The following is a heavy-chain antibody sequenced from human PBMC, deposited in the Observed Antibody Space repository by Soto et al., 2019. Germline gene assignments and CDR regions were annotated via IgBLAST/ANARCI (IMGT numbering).Heavy chain of an antibody. V-gene: IGHV1-69*01. CDR3: ARFDPDLDTAMVTGFDY. CDR1: GGTFSSYA. Sequence: QVQLVQSGAEVKKPGSSVKVSCKASGGTFSSYAISWVRQAPGQGLEWMGGIIPIFGTANYAQKLPGRVTITADESTSTSYMELSSLRSEDTAVYYCARFDPDLDTAMVTGFDYWGQGTLVTVSS. D-gene: IGHD5-18*01. CDR2: IIPIFGTA. J-gene: IGHJ4*02.